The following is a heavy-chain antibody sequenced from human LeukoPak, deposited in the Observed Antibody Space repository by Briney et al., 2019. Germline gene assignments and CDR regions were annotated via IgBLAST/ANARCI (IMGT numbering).Heavy chain of an antibody. CDR2: IWYDGSNK. V-gene: IGHV3-33*01. J-gene: IGHJ4*02. Sequence: GRSLRLSCAASGFSFSDYAMHCVRQAPGKGLEWVAIIWYDGSNKDYADSVKGRFTISRDNSKNTLYLQMNSLRAEDTALYYCTGTTGNHFYHWGQGTLVTVSS. CDR1: GFSFSDYA. D-gene: IGHD3-9*01. CDR3: TGTTGNHFYH.